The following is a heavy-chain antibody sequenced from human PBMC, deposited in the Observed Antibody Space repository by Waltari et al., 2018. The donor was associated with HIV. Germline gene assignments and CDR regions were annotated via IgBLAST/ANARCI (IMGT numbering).Heavy chain of an antibody. CDR3: ARTNYYDY. J-gene: IGHJ4*02. Sequence: EVHLVQSGGGLVQPGESLRLSCEASGFTFSTYGMNWVRQAPGSGLEYVAGISSNGGTTSYANSVKGRFTISRDNSKNTLYLQMGSLRAEDTAVYYCARTNYYDYWGQGALVTVSS. D-gene: IGHD2-8*01. V-gene: IGHV3-64*01. CDR2: ISSNGGTT. CDR1: GFTFSTYG.